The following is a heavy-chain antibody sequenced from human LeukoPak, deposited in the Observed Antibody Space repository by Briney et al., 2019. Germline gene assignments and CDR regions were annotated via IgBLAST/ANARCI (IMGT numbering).Heavy chain of an antibody. CDR3: AREVTTVTSGAFDI. J-gene: IGHJ3*02. CDR2: IYYSGST. CDR1: GGSISSSSYY. Sequence: SETLSLTCTVSGGSISSSSYYWGWIRQPPGKGLEWIGSIYYSGSTYYNPSLKSRVTISVDTSKNQFSLKLSSVTAADTAVYYCAREVTTVTSGAFDIWGQGTMVTVSS. D-gene: IGHD4-17*01. V-gene: IGHV4-39*02.